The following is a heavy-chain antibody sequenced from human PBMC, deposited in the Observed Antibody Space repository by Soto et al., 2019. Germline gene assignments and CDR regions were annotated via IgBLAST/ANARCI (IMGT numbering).Heavy chain of an antibody. CDR3: GRVNDYGDYGLDY. CDR2: INHSGST. J-gene: IGHJ4*02. Sequence: QVQLQQWGAGLLKPSETLSLTCAVYGGSFSGYYWSWLRQPPGKGLEWIGEINHSGSTNYNPSLNSRVTISVDTSKNQFSLKLSSVTAADTAVYYCGRVNDYGDYGLDYWGQGTLVTVSS. CDR1: GGSFSGYY. V-gene: IGHV4-34*01. D-gene: IGHD4-17*01.